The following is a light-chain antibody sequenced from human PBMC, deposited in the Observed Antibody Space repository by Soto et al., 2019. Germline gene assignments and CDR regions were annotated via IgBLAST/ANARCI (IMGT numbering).Light chain of an antibody. CDR1: SSDGGGYKY. Sequence: QSVLTQAASVSGSPGQSSTISCTGTSSDGGGYKYVSWYQQHPGKAPKLIIYEVSNRPSGVSNRFSGSKPGNTASLTISGLQAEDEADYYCSSYGSGNARLFGTGTKVTVL. CDR3: SSYGSGNARL. V-gene: IGLV2-14*01. CDR2: EVS. J-gene: IGLJ1*01.